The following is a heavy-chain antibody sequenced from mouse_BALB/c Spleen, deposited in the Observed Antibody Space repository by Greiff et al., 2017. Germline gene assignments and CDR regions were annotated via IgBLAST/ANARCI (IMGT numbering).Heavy chain of an antibody. CDR3: ARWGRHAMDY. V-gene: IGHV1-7*01. Sequence: QVQLQQSGAELAKPGASVKMSCKASSYTFTSYWMHWVKQRPGQGLEWIGYINPSTGYTEYNQKFKDKATLTADKSSSTAYMQLSSLTSEDSAVYYCARWGRHAMDYWGQGTSVTVSS. D-gene: IGHD3-3*01. CDR1: SYTFTSYW. J-gene: IGHJ4*01. CDR2: INPSTGYT.